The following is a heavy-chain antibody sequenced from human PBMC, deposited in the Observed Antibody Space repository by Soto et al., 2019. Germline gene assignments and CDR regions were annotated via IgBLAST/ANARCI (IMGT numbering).Heavy chain of an antibody. J-gene: IGHJ2*01. D-gene: IGHD6-13*01. CDR1: GFTFSSYS. CDR3: ARIHSSSWYSTYFDL. V-gene: IGHV3-21*01. CDR2: ISSSSSYI. Sequence: EVQLVESGGGLVKPGGSLRLSCAASGFTFSSYSMNWVRQAPGKGLEWVSSISSSSSYIYYADSVKGRFTISRDNAKNSLYLQMNSLRAEDTAVYYCARIHSSSWYSTYFDLWGRGTLVTVSS.